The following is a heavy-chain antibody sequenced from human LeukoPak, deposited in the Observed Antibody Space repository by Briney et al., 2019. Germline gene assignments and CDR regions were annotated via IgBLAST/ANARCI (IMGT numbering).Heavy chain of an antibody. CDR3: AREGIVVVPAAMLDY. CDR1: GYTFTGYY. CDR2: INPNSGGT. D-gene: IGHD2-2*01. Sequence: ASVKVSCKASGYTFTGYYMHWVRQAPGQGLEWMGWINPNSGGTNYVQKFQGRVTMTRDTSISTAYMELSRLRSDDTAVYYCAREGIVVVPAAMLDYWGQGTLVTVSS. V-gene: IGHV1-2*02. J-gene: IGHJ4*02.